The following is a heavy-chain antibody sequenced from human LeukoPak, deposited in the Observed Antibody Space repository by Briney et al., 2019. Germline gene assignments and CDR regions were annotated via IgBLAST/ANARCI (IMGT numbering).Heavy chain of an antibody. CDR2: ISSSSSYI. V-gene: IGHV3-21*01. D-gene: IGHD4-17*01. J-gene: IGHJ6*02. CDR1: GFTFSSYS. Sequence: PGGSLRLSCAASGFTFSSYSMNWVRQDPGKGLEWVSSISSSSSYIYYADSVKGRFTISRDNAKNSLYLQMNSLRAEDTAVYYCARVGGTTVTPGYYYYYGMDVWGQGTTVTVSS. CDR3: ARVGGTTVTPGYYYYYGMDV.